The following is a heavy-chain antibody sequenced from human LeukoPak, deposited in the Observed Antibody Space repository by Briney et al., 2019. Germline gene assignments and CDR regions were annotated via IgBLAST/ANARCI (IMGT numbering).Heavy chain of an antibody. D-gene: IGHD3-10*01. CDR1: GFTFSSYA. CDR3: AKDSSYGSGRPGDY. Sequence: GGSLRLSCAASGFTFSSYAMSWVRQAPGKGLGWVSAISGSGGSTYYADSVKGRFTISRDNSKNTLYLQMNSLRAEDTAVYYCAKDSSYGSGRPGDYWGQGTLVTVSS. J-gene: IGHJ4*02. CDR2: ISGSGGST. V-gene: IGHV3-23*01.